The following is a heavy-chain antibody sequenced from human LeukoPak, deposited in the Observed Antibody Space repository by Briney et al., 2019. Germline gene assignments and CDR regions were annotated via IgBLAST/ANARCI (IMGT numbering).Heavy chain of an antibody. CDR2: INAGNGNT. CDR1: GYTFTSYA. CDR3: ARYQWTTEVSPYYYYGMDV. D-gene: IGHD4-23*01. V-gene: IGHV1-3*01. Sequence: ASVKVSCKASGYTFTSYAMHWVRQAPGQRLEWMGWINAGNGNTKYSQKFQGRVTITRDTSASTAYMELSRLRSDDTAVYYCARYQWTTEVSPYYYYGMDVWGQGTTVTVSS. J-gene: IGHJ6*02.